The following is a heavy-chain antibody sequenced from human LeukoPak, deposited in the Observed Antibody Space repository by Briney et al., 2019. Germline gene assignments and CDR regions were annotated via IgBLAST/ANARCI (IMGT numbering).Heavy chain of an antibody. J-gene: IGHJ6*02. CDR1: GGSISSSSYY. CDR2: IYYSGST. Sequence: SETLSLTCTVSGGSISSSSYYWGWIRQPPGKGLEWIGSIYYSGSTYYNPSLKSRVTISVDTSKNQFSLKLSSVTAADTAVYYCARAERQLVPPYYYYYGMDVWGQGTTVTVSS. D-gene: IGHD6-13*01. V-gene: IGHV4-39*07. CDR3: ARAERQLVPPYYYYYGMDV.